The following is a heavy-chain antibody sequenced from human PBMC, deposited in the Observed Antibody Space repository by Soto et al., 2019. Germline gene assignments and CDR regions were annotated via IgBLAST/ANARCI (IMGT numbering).Heavy chain of an antibody. Sequence: ASVKVSCKASGYTFTSYCISWVRQAPGQGLEWMGWISAYNGNTNYAQKLQGRVTMATDTSTSTAYMELRSLRSDDTAVYYCARDAAVGLFDYWGQGTLVTVSS. D-gene: IGHD1-26*01. CDR2: ISAYNGNT. CDR1: GYTFTSYC. V-gene: IGHV1-18*01. CDR3: ARDAAVGLFDY. J-gene: IGHJ4*02.